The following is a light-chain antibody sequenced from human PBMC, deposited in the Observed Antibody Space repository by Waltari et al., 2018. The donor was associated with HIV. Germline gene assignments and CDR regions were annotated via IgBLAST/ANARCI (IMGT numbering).Light chain of an antibody. J-gene: IGKJ1*01. Sequence: VVLTPSRISLSATVGQPASLYCRSSQSLVHSDGNTFLNWLHQRPGQSPRRLIYKVFNRDSGVPDGFSGSGSGTDFTLVISRVEADDVGVYYCMQGTHWPPTFGQGTRVEIK. V-gene: IGKV2-30*02. CDR3: MQGTHWPPT. CDR1: QSLVHSDGNTF. CDR2: KVF.